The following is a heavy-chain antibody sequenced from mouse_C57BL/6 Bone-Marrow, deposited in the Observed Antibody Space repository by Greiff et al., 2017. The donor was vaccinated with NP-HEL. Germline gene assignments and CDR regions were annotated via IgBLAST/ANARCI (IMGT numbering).Heavy chain of an antibody. V-gene: IGHV1-82*01. CDR2: IYPGDGDT. J-gene: IGHJ2*01. D-gene: IGHD2-1*01. Sequence: VQLMESGPELVKPGASVKISCKASGYAFSSSWMNWVKQRPGKGLEWIGRIYPGDGDTNYNGKFKGKATLTADKSSSTAYMQLSSLTSEDSAVYFCARGRVYGNYVEPFDYWGQGTTLTVSS. CDR1: GYAFSSSW. CDR3: ARGRVYGNYVEPFDY.